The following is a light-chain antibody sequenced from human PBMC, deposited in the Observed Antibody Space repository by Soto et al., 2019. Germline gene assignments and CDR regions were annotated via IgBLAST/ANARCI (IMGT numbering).Light chain of an antibody. J-gene: IGLJ3*02. V-gene: IGLV2-11*01. Sequence: QSVLTQPRSVSGSPGQSVTISCTATGSDVGDSSHVSWYQLHPGKAPKLMIYEVNNRTSGVPDRFSGSKSGSTASLTISGLQADDEAEYYCCLSPGSLTWLFGGGTKLTVL. CDR2: EVN. CDR1: GSDVGDSSH. CDR3: CLSPGSLTWL.